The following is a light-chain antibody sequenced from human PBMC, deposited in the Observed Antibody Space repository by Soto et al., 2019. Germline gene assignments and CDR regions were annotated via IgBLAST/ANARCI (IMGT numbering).Light chain of an antibody. CDR2: DTS. CDR1: QSVSNF. Sequence: EIVLTQSPATLSLSPGERAILSCRASQSVSNFLAWYQQKPGQAPRLLIYDTSNRATGIPARFSGSGSGTDFTLPISNLEPEDFGVYYCQQRSNWPPYTFGQGTKVEI. V-gene: IGKV3-11*01. CDR3: QQRSNWPPYT. J-gene: IGKJ2*01.